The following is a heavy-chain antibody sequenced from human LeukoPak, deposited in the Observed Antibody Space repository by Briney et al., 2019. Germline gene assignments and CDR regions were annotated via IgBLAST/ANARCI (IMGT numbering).Heavy chain of an antibody. CDR3: ARTPRQIAAADL. CDR2: INPNSGGT. Sequence: PWASVKVSCKASGYIFTSYGINWVRQAPGQGLEWMGWINPNSGGTNYAQKFQGRVTMTRDTSISTAYMELSRLRSDDTAVYYCARTPRQIAAADLWGQGTLVTVSS. V-gene: IGHV1-2*02. CDR1: GYIFTSYG. J-gene: IGHJ5*02. D-gene: IGHD6-13*01.